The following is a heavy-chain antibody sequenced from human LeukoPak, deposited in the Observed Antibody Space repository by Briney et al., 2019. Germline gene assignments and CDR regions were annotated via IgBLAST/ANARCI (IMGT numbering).Heavy chain of an antibody. CDR3: ARQSQRGAHYYDSSGYYWNWFDP. CDR1: GYSFTSYW. CDR2: IYPGDSDT. Sequence: GESLKISCKGSGYSFTSYWIGWVRQMPGKALEWMGIIYPGDSDTRYSPSFQGQVTISADKSISTAYLQWSSLKASDTAMYYCARQSQRGAHYYDSSGYYWNWFDPWGQGTLVTVSS. J-gene: IGHJ5*02. D-gene: IGHD3-22*01. V-gene: IGHV5-51*01.